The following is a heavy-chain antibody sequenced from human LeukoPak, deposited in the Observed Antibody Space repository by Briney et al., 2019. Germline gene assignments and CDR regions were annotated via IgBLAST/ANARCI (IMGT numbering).Heavy chain of an antibody. V-gene: IGHV3-30*18. CDR1: GFTFSSYG. Sequence: GRSLRLSCAASGFTFSSYGMHWVRQAPGKGLEGVAVISYDGSNKYYADSVKGRFTISRDNSKNTLYLQMNSLRAEDTAVYYCAKDNCSGGSCYFDYWGQGTLVTVSS. J-gene: IGHJ4*02. CDR3: AKDNCSGGSCYFDY. CDR2: ISYDGSNK. D-gene: IGHD2-15*01.